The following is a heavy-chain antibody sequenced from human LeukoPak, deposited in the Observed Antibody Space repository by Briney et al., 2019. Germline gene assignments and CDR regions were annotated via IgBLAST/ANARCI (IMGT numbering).Heavy chain of an antibody. CDR2: ISAYNGNT. J-gene: IGHJ4*02. V-gene: IGHV1-18*01. Sequence: EASVKVSCKASGYTFTSYGISWVRQAPGQGLEWMGWISAYNGNTNYAQKLQGRVTMTTDTSTSTAYMELSSLRSEDTAVYYCATHLLDYYDSSGYLDYWGQGTLVTVSS. CDR1: GYTFTSYG. D-gene: IGHD3-22*01. CDR3: ATHLLDYYDSSGYLDY.